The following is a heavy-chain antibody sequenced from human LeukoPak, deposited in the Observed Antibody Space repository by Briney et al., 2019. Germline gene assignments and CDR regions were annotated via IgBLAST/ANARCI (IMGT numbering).Heavy chain of an antibody. CDR3: ARLDSSGWQHKIDY. J-gene: IGHJ4*02. Sequence: RWASVKVSCKASGYTFTGYYMHWVRQAPGQGLEWMGWINPNSGGTNYAQKFQGRVTMTRDTSISTAYMELSRLRSEDTAVYYCARLDSSGWQHKIDYWGQGTLVTVSS. CDR2: INPNSGGT. V-gene: IGHV1-2*02. CDR1: GYTFTGYY. D-gene: IGHD6-19*01.